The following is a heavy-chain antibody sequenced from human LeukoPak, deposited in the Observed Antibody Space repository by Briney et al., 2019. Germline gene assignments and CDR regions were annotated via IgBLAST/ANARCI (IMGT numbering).Heavy chain of an antibody. CDR1: GGSISSSNW. J-gene: IGHJ3*02. V-gene: IGHV4-4*02. Sequence: KPSGTLSLTCAVSGGSISSSNWWSWVRQPPGKGLEWIGEIYHSGSTNYNPSLKSRVTISVDKSKNQFSLKLSSVTAADTAVYYCARVGGGYDYNAFDIWGQGTMVTVSS. D-gene: IGHD5-12*01. CDR2: IYHSGST. CDR3: ARVGGGYDYNAFDI.